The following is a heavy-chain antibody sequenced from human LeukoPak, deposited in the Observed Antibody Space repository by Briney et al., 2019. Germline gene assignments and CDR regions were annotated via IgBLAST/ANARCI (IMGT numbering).Heavy chain of an antibody. CDR2: IIPIFGTA. Sequence: SVKVSCKASGYTFTSYAISWVRQAPGQGLEWMGGIIPIFGTANYAQKFQGRVTITTDESTSTAYMELSSLRSEDTAVYYCARDRRGDYGDYFDYWGQGTLVTVSS. D-gene: IGHD3-16*01. V-gene: IGHV1-69*05. J-gene: IGHJ4*02. CDR3: ARDRRGDYGDYFDY. CDR1: GYTFTSYA.